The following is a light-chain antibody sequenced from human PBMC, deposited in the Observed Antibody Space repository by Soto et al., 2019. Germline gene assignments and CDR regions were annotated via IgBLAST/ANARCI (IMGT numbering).Light chain of an antibody. CDR1: QRVSSY. CDR3: QQRSNWPPIYT. Sequence: EIVLTQSPATLSLSPGERATLSCRASQRVSSYLAWYQQKPGQAPRLLIYDASNRATGIPARFSGSGSGTDFTLTIRSLEPEDFAVYYCQQRSNWPPIYTFGQGTKLEIK. CDR2: DAS. J-gene: IGKJ2*01. V-gene: IGKV3-11*01.